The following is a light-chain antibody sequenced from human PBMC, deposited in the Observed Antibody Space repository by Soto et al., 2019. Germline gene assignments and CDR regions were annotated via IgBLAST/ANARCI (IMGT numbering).Light chain of an antibody. CDR3: QKYNSAPRT. CDR1: QAISNY. V-gene: IGKV1-27*01. CDR2: AAS. J-gene: IGKJ1*01. Sequence: DIQMTQSPSSRPPSVEARFTITSRPSQAISNYLAWYQQKPGKVPKLLIYAASTLQSGVPSRFSGSGSGTDFTLTISSLQPEDVATYYCQKYNSAPRTFGQGTKVEIK.